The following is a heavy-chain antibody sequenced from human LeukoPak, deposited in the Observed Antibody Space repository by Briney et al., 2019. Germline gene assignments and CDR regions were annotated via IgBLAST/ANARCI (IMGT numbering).Heavy chain of an antibody. CDR3: AKRRYGDYGDFDY. D-gene: IGHD4-17*01. J-gene: IGHJ4*02. CDR1: GFTFSSYG. Sequence: GGSLRLPCAASGFTFSSYGMDWVRQAPGKGLEWVSVIYSGGSTYYADSVKGRFSVSRDNSKNTVYLQMNSLRAEDTVVYYCAKRRYGDYGDFDYWGQGTLVTVSS. V-gene: IGHV3-NL1*01. CDR2: IYSGGST.